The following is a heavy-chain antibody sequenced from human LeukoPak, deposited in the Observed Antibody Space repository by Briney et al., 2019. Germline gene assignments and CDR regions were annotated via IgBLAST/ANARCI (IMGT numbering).Heavy chain of an antibody. Sequence: GASVKVSCKASGHTFTSYGISWVRQAPGQGLEWMGWISAYNGNTNYAQKLQGRVTMTTDTSTSTAYMELRSLRSDDTAVYYCLIMVRGVADYWGQGTLVTVSS. V-gene: IGHV1-18*01. J-gene: IGHJ4*02. CDR1: GHTFTSYG. D-gene: IGHD3-10*01. CDR3: LIMVRGVADY. CDR2: ISAYNGNT.